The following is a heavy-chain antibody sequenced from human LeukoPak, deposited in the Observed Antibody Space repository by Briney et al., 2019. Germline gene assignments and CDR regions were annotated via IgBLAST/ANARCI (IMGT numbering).Heavy chain of an antibody. D-gene: IGHD2-2*01. J-gene: IGHJ6*03. CDR1: GYTFTNYT. V-gene: IGHV1-3*01. CDR3: ARGPKGVSTSCYGGPECYYYMDV. Sequence: ASVKVSCKASGYTFTNYTIHWVRQAPGQSLEWMGWINAGHDNTKYSQKFQGRVTITRDTSASTAYIELSRLRSDDTAVYYCARGPKGVSTSCYGGPECYYYMDVWGKGTTVTVSS. CDR2: INAGHDNT.